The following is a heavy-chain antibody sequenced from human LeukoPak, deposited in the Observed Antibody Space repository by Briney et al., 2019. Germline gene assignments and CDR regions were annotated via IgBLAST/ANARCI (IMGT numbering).Heavy chain of an antibody. CDR2: ISYDGSNK. D-gene: IGHD4-17*01. J-gene: IGHJ4*02. V-gene: IGHV3-30*03. CDR3: VRVYDYGDYHFDY. CDR1: GFTFDDYG. Sequence: GGSLRLSCAASGFTFDDYGMSWVRQAPGKGLEWVAVISYDGSNKYYADSVKGRFTISRDNSKNTLYLQMNSLRAEDTAVYYCVRVYDYGDYHFDYWGQGTLVTVSS.